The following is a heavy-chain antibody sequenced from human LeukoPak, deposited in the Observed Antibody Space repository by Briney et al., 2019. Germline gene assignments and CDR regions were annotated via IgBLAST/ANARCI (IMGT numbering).Heavy chain of an antibody. J-gene: IGHJ4*02. CDR3: ARHYCGGDCYTRFDY. CDR1: GGSISGNY. CDR2: IYSSGST. Sequence: PSETLSLTCTVSGGSISGNYWSWIRQPPGKGLEWIGYIYSSGSTKYNPSLKSRVTISVDTPNNQFFLKLSSVTAADTAVYYCARHYCGGDCYTRFDYWGQGTLVTVSS. V-gene: IGHV4-59*08. D-gene: IGHD2-21*02.